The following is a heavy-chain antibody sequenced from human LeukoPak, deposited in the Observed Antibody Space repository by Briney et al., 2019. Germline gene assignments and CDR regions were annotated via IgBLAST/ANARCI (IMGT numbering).Heavy chain of an antibody. CDR2: INHSGST. CDR1: GGSFSGYY. D-gene: IGHD2-15*01. Sequence: SETLSLTRAVYGGSFSGYYWSWIRQPPGKGLEWIGEINHSGSTNYNPSLKSRVTISVDTSKNQFSLKLSSVTAADTAVYYCARGDRYCSGGSCYLAYYYYYMDVWGKGTTVTVSS. CDR3: ARGDRYCSGGSCYLAYYYYYMDV. J-gene: IGHJ6*03. V-gene: IGHV4-34*01.